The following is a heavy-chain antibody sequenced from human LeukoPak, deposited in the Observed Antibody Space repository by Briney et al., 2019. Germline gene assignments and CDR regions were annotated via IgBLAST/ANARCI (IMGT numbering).Heavy chain of an antibody. V-gene: IGHV4-39*01. D-gene: IGHD4-23*01. Sequence: SETLSLTCTVSGASISSSSYSWGWIRQPPGKGLEWIGGVYYSGETHYNPSLKRRVTISVDVSKNQFSLKLSSVTAADTAVYYRAKTGYGGNPFDSWGQGTQVTVSS. CDR3: AKTGYGGNPFDS. CDR2: VYYSGET. J-gene: IGHJ4*02. CDR1: GASISSSSYS.